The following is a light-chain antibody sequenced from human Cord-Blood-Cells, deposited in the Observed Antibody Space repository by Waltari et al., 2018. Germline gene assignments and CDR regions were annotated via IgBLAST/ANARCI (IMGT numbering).Light chain of an antibody. J-gene: IGLJ2*01. CDR1: KLGDKY. CDR2: QDS. Sequence: SYELTQPPSVSVSPGQTASITCSGDKLGDKYACWYQQKPGQSPVLVIYQDSKRPSGIPRRFSGSNSGNTATLTISGTQAMDEADYSCQAWDSGTVVLGGGTRLPVL. CDR3: QAWDSGTVV. V-gene: IGLV3-1*01.